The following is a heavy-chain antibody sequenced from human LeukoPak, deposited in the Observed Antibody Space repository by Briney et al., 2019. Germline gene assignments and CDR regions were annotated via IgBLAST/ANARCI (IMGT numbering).Heavy chain of an antibody. Sequence: KPSETLSLTCAVYGGSFSGYYWSWISQPPGKGLEWIGEINHSGSTNYNPSLKSRVTISVDTFKNQFSLKLSSVAAADTAVYYCASPRRSYSGSYYWSRGFDYWGQGTLVTVSS. CDR2: INHSGST. CDR3: ASPRRSYSGSYYWSRGFDY. CDR1: GGSFSGYY. J-gene: IGHJ4*02. V-gene: IGHV4-34*01. D-gene: IGHD1-26*01.